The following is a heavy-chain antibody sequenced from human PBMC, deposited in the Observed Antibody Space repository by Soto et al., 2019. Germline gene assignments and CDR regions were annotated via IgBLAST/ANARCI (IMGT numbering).Heavy chain of an antibody. V-gene: IGHV5-51*01. J-gene: IGHJ6*02. Sequence: GESLKNSCKSYGYSFTTYWIAWVRQMPGKGLEWMGSIHPGESDTKYSPSFQGQVTISADRSITTAYLQWSSLKASDTAMYYCARHEATYYNFYGMDVWGQGTTVTVSS. CDR1: GYSFTTYW. CDR3: ARHEATYYNFYGMDV. CDR2: IHPGESDT.